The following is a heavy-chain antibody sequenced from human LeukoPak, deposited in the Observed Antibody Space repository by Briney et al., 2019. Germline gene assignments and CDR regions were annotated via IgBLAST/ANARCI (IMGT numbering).Heavy chain of an antibody. CDR2: IYHSGST. J-gene: IGHJ4*02. CDR1: GYSISSGYY. D-gene: IGHD3-3*01. V-gene: IGHV4-38-2*02. CDR3: ARDPLGYDFWSGYYTGMYFDY. Sequence: SETLSLTCTVSGYSISSGYYWGWIRQPPGKGLAWIGSIYHSGSTYYNPSLKSRVTISVDTSKNQFSLKLSSVTAADTAVYYCARDPLGYDFWSGYYTGMYFDYWGQGTLVTVSS.